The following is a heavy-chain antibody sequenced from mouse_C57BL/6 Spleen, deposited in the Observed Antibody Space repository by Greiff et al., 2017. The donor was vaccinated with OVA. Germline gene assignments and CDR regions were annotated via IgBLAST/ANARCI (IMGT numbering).Heavy chain of an antibody. V-gene: IGHV5-9-1*02. CDR1: GFTFSSYA. CDR2: ISSGGDYI. CDR3: TREDYWAWFAY. Sequence: EVHLVESGEGLVKPGGSLKLSCAASGFTFSSYAMSWVRQTPEKRLEWVAYISSGGDYIYYADTVKGRFTISRDNARNTLYLQMSSLKSEDTAMYYCTREDYWAWFAYWGQGTLVTVSA. D-gene: IGHD2-13*01. J-gene: IGHJ3*01.